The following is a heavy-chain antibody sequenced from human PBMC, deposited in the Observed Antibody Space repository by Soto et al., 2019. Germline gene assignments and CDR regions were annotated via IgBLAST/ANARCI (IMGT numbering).Heavy chain of an antibody. V-gene: IGHV4-4*02. CDR1: GDSISRSHW. J-gene: IGHJ5*02. CDR3: ARVRYDISGVDQ. D-gene: IGHD3-22*01. CDR2: ISHSGIT. Sequence: QVQLQESGPGLVRPSGALSVTCAVSGDSISRSHWWRWVRQYPGKGLEWIGEISHSGITNYNPSLKSRVTISGDKSKNQLSLKLTSVTAADTAVYYCARVRYDISGVDQWVQGTLVSVSA.